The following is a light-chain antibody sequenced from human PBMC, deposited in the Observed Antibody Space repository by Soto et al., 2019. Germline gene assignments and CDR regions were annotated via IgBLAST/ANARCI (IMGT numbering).Light chain of an antibody. Sequence: DIQMTQSPSSLSASVGDRVTITCRASQDISRWLGWYQQKPGKAPKSLIYATSTLESGVPSRFSGSRSWTDFTLTITSLQPEDFATYYCQQYDISPYTFGQGTKVEIK. CDR1: QDISRW. CDR2: ATS. J-gene: IGKJ2*01. V-gene: IGKV1D-16*01. CDR3: QQYDISPYT.